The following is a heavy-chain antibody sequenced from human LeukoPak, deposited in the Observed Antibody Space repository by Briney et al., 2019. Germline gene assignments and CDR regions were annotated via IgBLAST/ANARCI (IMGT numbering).Heavy chain of an antibody. D-gene: IGHD4-17*01. J-gene: IGHJ4*02. CDR3: ARVLNDYGDYVVDY. Sequence: ASVKVSCKASGYTFTSYGISWVRQAPGQGLEWMGWISAYNGNTNYAQKLQGRVTMTTDTSTSTAYMELRSLRSDDTAVYYCARVLNDYGDYVVDYWGQGTLVTVSS. V-gene: IGHV1-18*01. CDR2: ISAYNGNT. CDR1: GYTFTSYG.